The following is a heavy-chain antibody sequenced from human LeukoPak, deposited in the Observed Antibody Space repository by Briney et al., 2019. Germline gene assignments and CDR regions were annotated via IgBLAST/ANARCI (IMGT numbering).Heavy chain of an antibody. V-gene: IGHV3-23*01. D-gene: IGHD2-15*01. J-gene: IGHJ4*02. Sequence: GASLRLSCAASGFTFSSYATSWVRQAPGKGLEWVSAISGSGGSTYYADSVKGRFTISRDNSKNTLYLQMNSLRAEDTAVYYCAKRGCSGGSCYSPDPEYWGQGTLVTVSS. CDR1: GFTFSSYA. CDR2: ISGSGGST. CDR3: AKRGCSGGSCYSPDPEY.